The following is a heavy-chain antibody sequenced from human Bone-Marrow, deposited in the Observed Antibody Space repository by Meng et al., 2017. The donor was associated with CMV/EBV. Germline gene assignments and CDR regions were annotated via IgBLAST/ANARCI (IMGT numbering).Heavy chain of an antibody. CDR3: ARGYFMFSVNYYYYGMDV. Sequence: GESLKISCAASGFTFSSYAMHWVRQAPGKGLEWVAVISYDGSNKYYADSVKGRSTISRDNSKNTLYLQMNSLRAEDTAVYYCARGYFMFSVNYYYYGMDVWGQGTTVTVSS. D-gene: IGHD3-10*02. CDR1: GFTFSSYA. J-gene: IGHJ6*02. CDR2: ISYDGSNK. V-gene: IGHV3-30-3*01.